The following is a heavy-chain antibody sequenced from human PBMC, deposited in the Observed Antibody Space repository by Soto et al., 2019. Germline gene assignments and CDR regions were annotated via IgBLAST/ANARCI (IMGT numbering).Heavy chain of an antibody. J-gene: IGHJ4*02. V-gene: IGHV2-5*02. CDR2: IYWDDDK. Sequence: QITLNESGPTQVNPRQTLTLTCTFSGFSLTTSGVGVGWIRQSPGKAPEWLALIYWDDDKRYSPCLKSRLTITKDTSKNQVVLTMADLDPADTATYYCAHRVLRTVFGLVTTTAIYFDFWGQGTPVAVSS. CDR3: AHRVLRTVFGLVTTTAIYFDF. CDR1: GFSLTTSGVG. D-gene: IGHD3-3*01.